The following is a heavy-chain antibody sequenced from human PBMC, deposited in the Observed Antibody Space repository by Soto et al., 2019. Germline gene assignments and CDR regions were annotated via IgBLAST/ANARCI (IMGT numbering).Heavy chain of an antibody. CDR2: FDPESGEA. CDR1: GYTLIELS. D-gene: IGHD6-19*01. CDR3: ATDHQWLGDYYYGMDV. V-gene: IGHV1-24*01. J-gene: IGHJ6*02. Sequence: QVQLVQSGAEVKEPGASVKVSCKVSGYTLIELSMHWVRQAPGKGLEWMARFDPESGEAIYAQKFQGRVTMTEDTSTDTAYMELRSLRSENTAVYYCATDHQWLGDYYYGMDVWGQGTTVTVSS.